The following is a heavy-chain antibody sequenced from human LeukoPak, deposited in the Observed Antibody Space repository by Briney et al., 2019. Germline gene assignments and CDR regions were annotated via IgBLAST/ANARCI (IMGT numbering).Heavy chain of an antibody. Sequence: ASVKVSCKASGGTFSSYAISWVRQAPGQGLEWMGWISAYNGNTNYAQKLQGRVTMTTDTSTSTAYMELRSLRSDDTAVYYCARGVLLWFGDSQMYTDVWGKGSTVTVSS. CDR2: ISAYNGNT. D-gene: IGHD3-10*01. CDR1: GGTFSSYA. V-gene: IGHV1-18*01. CDR3: ARGVLLWFGDSQMYTDV. J-gene: IGHJ6*03.